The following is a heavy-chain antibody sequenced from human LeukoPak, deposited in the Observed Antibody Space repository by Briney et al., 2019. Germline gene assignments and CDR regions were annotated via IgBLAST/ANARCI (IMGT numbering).Heavy chain of an antibody. CDR2: IRGSGDTA. V-gene: IGHV3-23*01. Sequence: GGSLRLSCAASGFTFSSHSMAWVRQAPGKGLEWVSAIRGSGDTALYADSVKGRFTISRGNFKNIVYLEMNSLRAEDTAVYYCAREPLKTWATNDAFDIWGQGTMVTVSS. J-gene: IGHJ3*02. CDR3: AREPLKTWATNDAFDI. D-gene: IGHD1-26*01. CDR1: GFTFSSHS.